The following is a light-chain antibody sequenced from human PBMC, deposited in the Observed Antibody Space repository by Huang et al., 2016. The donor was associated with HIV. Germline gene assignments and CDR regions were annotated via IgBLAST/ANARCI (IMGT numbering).Light chain of an antibody. J-gene: IGKJ1*01. CDR1: QSVGSRY. Sequence: EIVLTQSPGTLSLSPGERATLSCRASQSVGSRYLAWYQQKPGQAPRLLIYGTSSRATGIPDRFSGSGSGTDFTLTITRLEPEDVAGYYCHQYGTSPRTFGQGTKVEIK. CDR3: HQYGTSPRT. CDR2: GTS. V-gene: IGKV3-20*01.